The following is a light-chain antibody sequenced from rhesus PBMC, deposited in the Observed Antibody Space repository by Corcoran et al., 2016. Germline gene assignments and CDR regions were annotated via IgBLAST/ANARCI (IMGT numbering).Light chain of an antibody. V-gene: IGKV1-46*01. CDR3: QQYYSYPWT. CDR2: SAA. J-gene: IGKJ1*01. CDR1: QCFSSS. Sequence: DIQMTQSPSSLSASVGDTVTITCRASQCFSSSLAWSQQKPGKAPKLLIYSAASLQSGVPSRFSGHKSGTDFTLTISSLQPEDIASYYCQQYYSYPWTFGQGTKVEIK.